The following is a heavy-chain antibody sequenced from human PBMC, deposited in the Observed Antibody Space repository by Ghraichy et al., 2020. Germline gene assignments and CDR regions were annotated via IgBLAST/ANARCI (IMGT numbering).Heavy chain of an antibody. Sequence: LSLTCAASGFTFSSYSMNWVRQAPGKGLEWVSSISSSSSYIYYADSVKGRFTISRDNAKNSLYLQMNSLRAEDTAVYYCARDYRPVPAALSGWGQGTLVTVSP. V-gene: IGHV3-21*01. J-gene: IGHJ4*02. CDR3: ARDYRPVPAALSG. CDR1: GFTFSSYS. D-gene: IGHD2-2*01. CDR2: ISSSSSYI.